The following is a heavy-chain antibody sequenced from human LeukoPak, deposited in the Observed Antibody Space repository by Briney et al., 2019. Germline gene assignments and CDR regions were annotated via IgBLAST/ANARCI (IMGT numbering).Heavy chain of an antibody. J-gene: IGHJ4*02. CDR2: ISWNSGSI. CDR1: GFTFDDYV. V-gene: IGHV3-9*01. CDR3: VAPDAGSHR. D-gene: IGHD3-10*01. Sequence: GRSLRLSCAASGFTFDDYVMHWVRQAPGKGLEWVSGISWNSGSIGYADSVKGRFTISRDNAKNSLYLQMNSLRTEDTALYYCVAPDAGSHRWGQGTLVTVSS.